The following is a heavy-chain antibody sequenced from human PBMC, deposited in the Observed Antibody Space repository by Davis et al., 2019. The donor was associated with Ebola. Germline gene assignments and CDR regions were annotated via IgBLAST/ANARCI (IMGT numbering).Heavy chain of an antibody. J-gene: IGHJ3*02. D-gene: IGHD1-20*01. CDR3: ARPSITGTADAFDI. Sequence: GESLKISCKGSGYSFTSYWIGWVRQMPGRGLQWMGIIYPDDSDTTYSLSFQGQITISADRSISTAYLQWSSLKASDTAMYYCARPSITGTADAFDIWGQGTMVTVSS. CDR2: IYPDDSDT. CDR1: GYSFTSYW. V-gene: IGHV5-51*01.